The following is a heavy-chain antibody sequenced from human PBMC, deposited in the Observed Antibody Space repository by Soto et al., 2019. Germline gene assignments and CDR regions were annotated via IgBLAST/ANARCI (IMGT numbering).Heavy chain of an antibody. CDR1: GFTFSSYW. V-gene: IGHV3-7*01. CDR3: ARRVYAMDV. CDR2: IKHDGSEK. Sequence: EVQLVESGGALVQPGGSLRLSCAASGFTFSSYWMSWVRQAPGKGLDWVANIKHDGSEKYYVDSVKGRFTISRDNAKNSLYLEMNSLRDEDKAVYYCARRVYAMDVWGQGTTVTVSS. J-gene: IGHJ6*02.